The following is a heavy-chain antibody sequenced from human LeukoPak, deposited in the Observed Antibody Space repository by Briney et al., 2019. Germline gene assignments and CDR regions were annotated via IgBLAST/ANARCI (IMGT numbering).Heavy chain of an antibody. V-gene: IGHV3-9*01. J-gene: IGHJ3*02. D-gene: IGHD3-22*01. CDR2: ISWNSGSI. Sequence: GGSLRLSCAASGFTFDDYAMHWVRQAPGKGLEWVSGISWNSGSIGYADSVKGRFTISRDNAKNSLYLQMNSLRAEDTALYYCAKDYCYDSSGSHFDIWGQGTMVTVSS. CDR3: AKDYCYDSSGSHFDI. CDR1: GFTFDDYA.